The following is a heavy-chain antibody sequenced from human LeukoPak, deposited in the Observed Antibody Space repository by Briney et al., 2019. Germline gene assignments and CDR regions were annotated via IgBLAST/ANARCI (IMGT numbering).Heavy chain of an antibody. CDR3: ARDNTDPGRYWYFDL. V-gene: IGHV3-20*04. Sequence: GGSLRLSCAASGFTFDDYGMSWVRQAPGKGLEWVSGINWNGGSTGYADSVKGRFTISRDNAKNSLYLQMNSLRAEDTALYYCARDNTDPGRYWYFDLWGRGTLVTVSS. J-gene: IGHJ2*01. CDR1: GFTFDDYG. CDR2: INWNGGST. D-gene: IGHD2-2*02.